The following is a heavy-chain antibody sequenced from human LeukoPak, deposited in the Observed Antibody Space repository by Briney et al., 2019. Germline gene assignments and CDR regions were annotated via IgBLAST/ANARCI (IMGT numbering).Heavy chain of an antibody. CDR1: GFTFSGSW. V-gene: IGHV3-7*01. CDR3: TEALNF. CDR2: INHEGSET. J-gene: IGHJ4*02. Sequence: PGRSLRLSCAASGFTFSGSWMDWVRQAPGKGLEWVANINHEGSETYYVDSAKGRFTISRDNAKNSLYLQMDSLRVEDTAMYYCTEALNFWGQGTLVTVSS.